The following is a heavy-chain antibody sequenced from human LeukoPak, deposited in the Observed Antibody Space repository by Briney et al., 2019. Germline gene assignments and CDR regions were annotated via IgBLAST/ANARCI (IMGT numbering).Heavy chain of an antibody. J-gene: IGHJ6*03. CDR2: IKQDGSEK. Sequence: PGGSLRLSCAASGFTFSSYWMSWVRQAPGKGLEWVANIKQDGSEKYYVDSVKGRFTISRDNAKNSPYLQMNSLRAEDTAVYYCARSYCSGGSCYYYYYYMDVWGKGTTVTVSS. CDR1: GFTFSSYW. D-gene: IGHD2-15*01. CDR3: ARSYCSGGSCYYYYYYMDV. V-gene: IGHV3-7*01.